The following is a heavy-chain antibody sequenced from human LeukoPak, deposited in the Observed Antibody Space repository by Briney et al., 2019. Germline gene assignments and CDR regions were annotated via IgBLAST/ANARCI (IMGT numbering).Heavy chain of an antibody. CDR2: INPSSGGT. D-gene: IGHD3-22*01. Sequence: ASVKVSCKASGYTFTGYYMHWVRQAPGQGLEWMGRINPSSGGTNYAQKFQGRVTMTRDTSISTAYMELSRLRSDDTAVYYCARADLYYYDSSGYNWGQGTLVTVSS. CDR1: GYTFTGYY. V-gene: IGHV1-2*06. CDR3: ARADLYYYDSSGYN. J-gene: IGHJ4*02.